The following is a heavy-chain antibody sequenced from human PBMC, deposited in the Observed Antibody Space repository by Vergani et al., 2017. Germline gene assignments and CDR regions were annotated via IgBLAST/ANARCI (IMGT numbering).Heavy chain of an antibody. Sequence: QVQLQEWAAGLLKTSETLSLTCGVSGGSFSDYYWSWIRQAAGMGLEWIGEVNHGGSTNYNPSLKSRVSISVDTSKNQFSLQLTSVTAADSALYFCASIARAPTRRNPPPDYWGQGILVTVSS. J-gene: IGHJ4*02. D-gene: IGHD3-16*02. CDR3: ASIARAPTRRNPPPDY. V-gene: IGHV4-34*01. CDR1: GGSFSDYY. CDR2: VNHGGST.